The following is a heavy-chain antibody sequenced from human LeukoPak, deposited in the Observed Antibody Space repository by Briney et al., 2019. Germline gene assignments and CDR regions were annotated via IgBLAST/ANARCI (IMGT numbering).Heavy chain of an antibody. CDR3: ARTGSLRPHAFDI. CDR2: IIPIFGTA. J-gene: IGHJ3*02. CDR1: GGTFSSYA. V-gene: IGHV1-69*13. Sequence: SVKVSCKASGGTFSSYAISWVRQTPVQGLVGMGGIIPIFGTANYAQKFQGRVTITADESTSTAYMELSSLRSEDTAVYYCARTGSLRPHAFDIWGQGTMVTVSS. D-gene: IGHD4-17*01.